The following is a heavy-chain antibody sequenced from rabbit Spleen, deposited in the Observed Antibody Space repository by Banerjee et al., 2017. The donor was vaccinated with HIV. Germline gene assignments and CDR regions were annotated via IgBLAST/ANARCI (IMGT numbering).Heavy chain of an antibody. Sequence: QSLEESGGDLVKTGASLTLTCTASGSDISSYYMCWVRQAPGKGLEWIACIYTGSSGITYYANWVISRFTITSNTNQNTVALKMTSLTAADTATYFCARWAAGSGGWYTFNLWGPGTLVTVS. CDR2: IYTGSSGIT. CDR3: ARWAAGSGGWYTFNL. J-gene: IGHJ4*01. D-gene: IGHD1-1*01. CDR1: GSDISSYY. V-gene: IGHV1S40*01.